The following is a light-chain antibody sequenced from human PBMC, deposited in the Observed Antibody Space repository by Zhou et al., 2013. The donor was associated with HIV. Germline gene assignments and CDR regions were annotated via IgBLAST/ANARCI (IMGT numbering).Light chain of an antibody. CDR1: QSISSY. V-gene: IGKV1-39*01. CDR3: QQSYSTPRT. CDR2: AAS. J-gene: IGKJ1*01. Sequence: DIQMTQSPSSLSASVGDRVTITCRASQSISSYLNWYQQKPGKAPKLLIYAASSLQSGVPSEFSGSGSGTDFTLTISSLQPEDAATYYCQQSYSTPRTFGQGTKVEIK.